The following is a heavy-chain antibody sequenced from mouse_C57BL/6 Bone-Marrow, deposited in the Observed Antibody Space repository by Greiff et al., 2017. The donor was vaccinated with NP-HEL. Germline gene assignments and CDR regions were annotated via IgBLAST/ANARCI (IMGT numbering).Heavy chain of an antibody. Sequence: EVQRVESGGGLVQPKGSLKLSCAASGFTFNTYAMHWVRQAPGKGLEWVARIRSKSSNYATYYADSVKDRFTISIDDSQSMLYLQMNNLKTDDTAMYYGVRGITTVVAGDAMDYWGQGTSVTVSS. D-gene: IGHD1-1*01. CDR3: VRGITTVVAGDAMDY. V-gene: IGHV10-3*01. CDR1: GFTFNTYA. J-gene: IGHJ4*01. CDR2: IRSKSSNYAT.